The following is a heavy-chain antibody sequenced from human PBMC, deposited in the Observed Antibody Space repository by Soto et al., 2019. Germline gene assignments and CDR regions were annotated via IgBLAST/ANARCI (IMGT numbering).Heavy chain of an antibody. CDR3: AKVLGTYRNNWFDP. Sequence: QVQLQESGPGLVKPSETLSLTCSVSGGSIRNYYWSWIRQPPGKALEWIGYIYFSGRTTYNPSLKSRVTMPVDMSTNQFALKLASVTAADTAVYYCAKVLGTYRNNWFDPWGQGTLVTVSS. D-gene: IGHD3-16*02. CDR1: GGSIRNYY. CDR2: IYFSGRT. J-gene: IGHJ5*02. V-gene: IGHV4-59*01.